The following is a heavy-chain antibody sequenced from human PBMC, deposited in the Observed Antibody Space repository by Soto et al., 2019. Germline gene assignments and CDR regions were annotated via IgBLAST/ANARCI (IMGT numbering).Heavy chain of an antibody. Sequence: PGESLRLSCAASGCTFSSYAMSGVRQAPGKGLEWVSAISGSGGSTYYADSVKGRFTISRDSSKNTLYLQMNSLRAEDTAVYYSAKRPPIGVLMEYAISLFGPWGQGTMVTVYS. V-gene: IGHV3-23*01. CDR2: ISGSGGST. J-gene: IGHJ5*02. D-gene: IGHD2-8*01. CDR1: GCTFSSYA. CDR3: AKRPPIGVLMEYAISLFGP.